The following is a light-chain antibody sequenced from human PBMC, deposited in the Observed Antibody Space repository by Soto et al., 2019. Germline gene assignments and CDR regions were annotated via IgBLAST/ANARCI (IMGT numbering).Light chain of an antibody. CDR1: QDISNY. Sequence: DIQMTQSPSSLSASVGDRVTITCQASQDISNYLNWYQQKPGKAPKLLIYDASNLETGVPSRFSGSGSGTDFTFTTSSLQPEDIATYYCQQYDNLPPRTFGQGTKVDIK. CDR2: DAS. CDR3: QQYDNLPPRT. V-gene: IGKV1-33*01. J-gene: IGKJ1*01.